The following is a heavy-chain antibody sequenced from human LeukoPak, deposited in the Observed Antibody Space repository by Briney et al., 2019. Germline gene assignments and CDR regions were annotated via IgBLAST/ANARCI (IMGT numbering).Heavy chain of an antibody. D-gene: IGHD3-22*01. CDR1: GFTFSSYA. Sequence: AGSLRLSCVASGFTFSSYAMSWVRQAPGKGLEWVSAISGSGGSTYYACSVKGRFTISRANSKNTLYLQMNSLRAEDTAVYYCAKVLYYYDSSGFWNPYFDYWGQGTLVTVSS. CDR2: ISGSGGST. CDR3: AKVLYYYDSSGFWNPYFDY. J-gene: IGHJ4*02. V-gene: IGHV3-23*01.